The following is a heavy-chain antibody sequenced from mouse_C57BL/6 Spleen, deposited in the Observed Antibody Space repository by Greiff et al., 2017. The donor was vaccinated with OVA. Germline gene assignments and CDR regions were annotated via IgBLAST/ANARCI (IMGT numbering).Heavy chain of an antibody. J-gene: IGHJ4*01. CDR2: IDPENGGT. CDR1: GFNIKDDY. CDR3: APSNNAEGYAMDY. Sequence: VQLQQPGAELVRPGASVKLSCTASGFNIKDDYLHWVKQRPERGLEWIGWIDPENGGTEYASKFQGKATITVDKSSNTAYLQLSSLTSEDTAVYYCAPSNNAEGYAMDYWGQGTSVTVSS. V-gene: IGHV14-4*01. D-gene: IGHD2-5*01.